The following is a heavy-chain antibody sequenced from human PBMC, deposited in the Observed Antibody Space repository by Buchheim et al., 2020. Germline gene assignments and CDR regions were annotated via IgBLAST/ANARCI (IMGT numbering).Heavy chain of an antibody. V-gene: IGHV3-7*01. D-gene: IGHD6-19*01. CDR3: ARGGGGWYYYYSMDV. CDR1: GFTFSSYW. CDR2: IKQDGSEK. Sequence: EVQLVESGGGLVQPGGSLRLSCAASGFTFSSYWMRWVRQAPGKGLEWVANIKQDGSEKYYVDSVKGRFTISRDNAKNSLYLQVNSLGAEDTGVYCYARGGGGWYYYYSMDVWGQETT. J-gene: IGHJ6*02.